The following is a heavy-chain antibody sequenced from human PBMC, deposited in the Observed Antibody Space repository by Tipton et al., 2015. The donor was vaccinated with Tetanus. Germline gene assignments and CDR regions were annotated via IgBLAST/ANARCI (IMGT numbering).Heavy chain of an antibody. CDR3: AKLFRVRARGITMVVVVPPGCFDY. J-gene: IGHJ4*02. CDR2: IYFSGST. Sequence: TLSLTCTVSGASISNSSSYWGWIRQSPGKGLEWIGNIYFSGSTYYNPSLKSRVTISVDTSKNQFSLRQNSVTAADTAVYYCAKLFRVRARGITMVVVVPPGCFDYWGQGTLVTVSS. CDR1: GASISNSSSY. V-gene: IGHV4-39*01. D-gene: IGHD3-22*01.